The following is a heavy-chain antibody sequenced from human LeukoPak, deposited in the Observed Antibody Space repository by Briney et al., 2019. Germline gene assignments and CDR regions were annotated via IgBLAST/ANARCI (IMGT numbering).Heavy chain of an antibody. CDR3: ARQMNTVTADY. Sequence: PSETLSLTCTVSGGSDSSSSYFWGWIRQPPGKGLEWIGSIFYSGSTYYNPSLNSRVTISIDTSKNQFSLRLSSVTAADTAVYYCARQMNTVTADYWGQGTLVTVSS. D-gene: IGHD4-17*01. J-gene: IGHJ4*02. CDR2: IFYSGST. CDR1: GGSDSSSSYF. V-gene: IGHV4-39*01.